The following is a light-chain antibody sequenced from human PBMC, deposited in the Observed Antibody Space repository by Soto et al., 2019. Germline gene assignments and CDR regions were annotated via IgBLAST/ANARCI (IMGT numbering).Light chain of an antibody. J-gene: IGLJ1*01. Sequence: QSVLTQPASVSGSPGQSITISCTGTSSDVGSYNLVSWYQQHPGKAPKLMIYEVSKRPSGVSNRFSGSKSVNTASLTISGLQAEDEADYYCCPYAGSSTYVFGTGTKLTVL. CDR2: EVS. V-gene: IGLV2-23*02. CDR3: CPYAGSSTYV. CDR1: SSDVGSYNL.